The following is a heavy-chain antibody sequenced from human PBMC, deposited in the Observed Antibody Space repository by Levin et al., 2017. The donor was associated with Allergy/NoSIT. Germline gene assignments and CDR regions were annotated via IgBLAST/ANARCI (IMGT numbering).Heavy chain of an antibody. D-gene: IGHD6-13*01. CDR2: IHQTGST. J-gene: IGHJ5*02. V-gene: IGHV4-38-2*01. CDR3: SRGIDSWYPWFDP. CDR1: GFSLRSGNSY. Sequence: SETLSLTCDVSGFSLRSGNSYWGWLRQPPGKGLEFIGTIHQTGSTYYSLSFQSRVNMSIDTSKDQFTLQLTSLTAADTAVYYCSRGIDSWYPWFDPWGQGTLVTVSS.